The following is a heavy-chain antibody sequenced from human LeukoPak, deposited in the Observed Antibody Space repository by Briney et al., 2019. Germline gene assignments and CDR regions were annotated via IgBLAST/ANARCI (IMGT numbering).Heavy chain of an antibody. CDR2: IFPGDSDT. CDR1: GGSFNSYC. CDR3: ATRPLHSQHYFDP. J-gene: IGHJ5*02. D-gene: IGHD1-26*01. V-gene: IGHV5-51*01. Sequence: GESLKISCKASGGSFNSYCVARVRQKPGKGLEWMGIIFPGDSDTRYSPSFEGQVSISVDRSTTTAYLHWSSLKASDTAIYYCATRPLHSQHYFDPWGQGTLVTVSP.